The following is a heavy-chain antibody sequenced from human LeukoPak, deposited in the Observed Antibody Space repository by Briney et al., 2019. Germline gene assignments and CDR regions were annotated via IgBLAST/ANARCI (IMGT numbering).Heavy chain of an antibody. CDR1: GGTFSSCA. CDR3: ATILDCSSTSCYEPLVDY. J-gene: IGHJ4*02. V-gene: IGHV1-69*06. Sequence: EASVKVSCKASGGTFSSCAISWVRQAPGQGLEWMGGIIPIFGTANYAQKFQGRVTITADKSTSTAYMELSSLRSEDTAVYYCATILDCSSTSCYEPLVDYWGQGTLVTVSS. CDR2: IIPIFGTA. D-gene: IGHD2-2*01.